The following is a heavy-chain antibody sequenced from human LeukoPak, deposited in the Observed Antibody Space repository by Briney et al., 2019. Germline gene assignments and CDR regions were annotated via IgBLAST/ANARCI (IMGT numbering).Heavy chain of an antibody. CDR3: TRNSGYDRVY. Sequence: GGSLRLSCTASGFTFGDYAMSWVRQAPGKGLEWGGFIRSKAYGGTTEYAASVKGRFTISRDDSKSIAYLQMNSLKTEDTAVYYCTRNSGYDRVYWGQGTLVTVSS. D-gene: IGHD5-12*01. CDR2: IRSKAYGGTT. CDR1: GFTFGDYA. J-gene: IGHJ4*02. V-gene: IGHV3-49*04.